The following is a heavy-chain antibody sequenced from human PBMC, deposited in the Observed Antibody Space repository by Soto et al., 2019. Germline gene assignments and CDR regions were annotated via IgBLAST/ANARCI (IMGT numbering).Heavy chain of an antibody. CDR1: GFTFSSYA. Sequence: EVQLLESGGGLVQPGGSLRLSCAASGFTFSSYAMSWVRQAPGKGLEWVSAISASGGSTYYADSVKGRFTISRDHSKNTLYLQMNSPRADDTPVYYCAKLDNYDFWSDSSHNWFDPWGQGTLVTVSS. V-gene: IGHV3-23*01. CDR3: AKLDNYDFWSDSSHNWFDP. J-gene: IGHJ5*02. CDR2: ISASGGST. D-gene: IGHD3-3*01.